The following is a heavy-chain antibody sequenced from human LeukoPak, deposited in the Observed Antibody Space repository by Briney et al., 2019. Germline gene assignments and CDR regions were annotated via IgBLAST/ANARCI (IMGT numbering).Heavy chain of an antibody. J-gene: IGHJ3*02. CDR3: ARDRWIQLWSTDNTDAFDI. CDR2: ISSSSSYT. Sequence: GGSLRLSCAASGFTFSDYYMSWIRQAPGKGLEWVSYISSSSSYTNYADSVKGRFTISRDNAKNSLYLQMNSLRAEDTAVYDCARDRWIQLWSTDNTDAFDIWGQGTMVTVSS. CDR1: GFTFSDYY. V-gene: IGHV3-11*06. D-gene: IGHD5-18*01.